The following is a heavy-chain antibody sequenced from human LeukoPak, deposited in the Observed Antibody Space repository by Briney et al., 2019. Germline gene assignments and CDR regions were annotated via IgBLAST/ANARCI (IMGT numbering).Heavy chain of an antibody. CDR3: AKGAGGFSYYNWFDP. V-gene: IGHV4-39*07. D-gene: IGHD5-18*01. CDR1: GGSISSSPYY. Sequence: SETLSLTCIVSGGSISSSPYYWGWIRQPPGKGLEWIGSIYYSGTTHYNPSLESRVTISVDTSKNQLSLKLASVTAADTAIYYCAKGAGGFSYYNWFDPWGQGTLVTVSS. J-gene: IGHJ5*02. CDR2: IYYSGTT.